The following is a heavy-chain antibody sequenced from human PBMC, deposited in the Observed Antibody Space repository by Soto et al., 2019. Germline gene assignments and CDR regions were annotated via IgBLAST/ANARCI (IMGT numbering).Heavy chain of an antibody. CDR2: XIPIFGTA. CDR1: GXTXXXXA. Sequence: ASVKXSCXXSGXTXXXXAXXXXXXAPGQGXEXMGGXIPIFGTAKHDQKFQGRVTITADESTSTAYMELSSLRSEDTAMYYCARDRPYGSGSYYLRFDPWGQGTLVTVSS. D-gene: IGHD3-10*01. CDR3: ARDRPYGSGSYYLRFDP. V-gene: IGHV1-69*13. J-gene: IGHJ5*02.